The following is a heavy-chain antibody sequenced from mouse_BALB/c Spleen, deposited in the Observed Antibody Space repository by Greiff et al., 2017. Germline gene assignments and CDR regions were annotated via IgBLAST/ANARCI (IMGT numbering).Heavy chain of an antibody. CDR1: GFNIKDTY. D-gene: IGHD2-14*01. Sequence: EVQLQQSGAELVKPGASVKLSCTASGFNIKDTYMHWVKQRPEQGLEWIGRIDPANGNTKYDPKFQGKATITADTSSNTAYLQLSSLTSEDTAVYYCARGLEYDVYFDYWGQGTTLTVSS. CDR2: IDPANGNT. V-gene: IGHV14-3*02. CDR3: ARGLEYDVYFDY. J-gene: IGHJ2*01.